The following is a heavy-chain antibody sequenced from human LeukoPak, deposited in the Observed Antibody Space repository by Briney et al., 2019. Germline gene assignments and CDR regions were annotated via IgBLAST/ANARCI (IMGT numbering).Heavy chain of an antibody. CDR2: IRYDGSDK. CDR3: AKDLFDVYVWETSRLREH. CDR1: GFTLSRYG. V-gene: IGHV3-30*02. Sequence: AGGSLRLSCVASGFTLSRYGMNWVRQVPGKGLEWVAFIRYDGSDKFFADSVKGRFTISRDNSKNTLFLQMNSLRLEDTAVYHCAKDLFDVYVWETSRLREHWVEGPLVTVSS. D-gene: IGHD3-16*01. J-gene: IGHJ1*01.